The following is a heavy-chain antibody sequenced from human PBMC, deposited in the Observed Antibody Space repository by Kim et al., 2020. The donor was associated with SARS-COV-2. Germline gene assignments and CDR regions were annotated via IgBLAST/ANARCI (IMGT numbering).Heavy chain of an antibody. J-gene: IGHJ4*02. V-gene: IGHV3-15*01. Sequence: YAAPVKGRFTISRDDSKNTLYLQMNSLKTEDTAVYYCTTDPPSKNDARDYWGQGTLVTVSS. D-gene: IGHD1-1*01. CDR3: TTDPPSKNDARDY.